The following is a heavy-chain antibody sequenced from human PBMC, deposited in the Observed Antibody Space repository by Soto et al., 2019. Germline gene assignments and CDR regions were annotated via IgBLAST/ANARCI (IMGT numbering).Heavy chain of an antibody. Sequence: QVQLVQSGAEVKKPGASVKVSCKASGYTFTSYDINWVRQATGQGLEWMGWMKANSGNTGYAQTFLVQVPITRNTPLSTAHMDLRSLRSEDTAVYYCARGGHGELMTTVTKFAYLGQGTLVTVSS. CDR3: ARGGHGELMTTVTKFAY. CDR2: MKANSGNT. CDR1: GYTFTSYD. V-gene: IGHV1-8*01. J-gene: IGHJ4*02. D-gene: IGHD4-17*01.